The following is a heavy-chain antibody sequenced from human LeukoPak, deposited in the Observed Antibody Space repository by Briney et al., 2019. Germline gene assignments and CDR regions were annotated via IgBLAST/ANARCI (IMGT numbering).Heavy chain of an antibody. V-gene: IGHV3-21*01. Sequence: GGSLRLSRAASGFTFSSYNMTWVRQAPGRGLEWVASISSTSSHIYYGDSVRGRFTVSRDNAENSLYLQMNSLRAEDTSVYYCARERGGYCSGTTCSHTFDIWGQGTMVTVSS. CDR2: ISSTSSHI. CDR1: GFTFSSYN. D-gene: IGHD2-2*01. J-gene: IGHJ3*02. CDR3: ARERGGYCSGTTCSHTFDI.